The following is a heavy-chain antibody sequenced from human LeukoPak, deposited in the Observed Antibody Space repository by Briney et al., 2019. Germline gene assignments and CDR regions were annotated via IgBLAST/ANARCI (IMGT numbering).Heavy chain of an antibody. J-gene: IGHJ5*02. CDR3: ARDRSGSRRRWFDP. Sequence: ASVKVSCKASGYTFTNYYIHWVRQAPGQGLEWMGIINPTGGSASYAQKFQGRVSMTSDTSTSTLYLELSSLRSEDTAVYYCARDRSGSRRRWFDPWGQGTLVTVSS. D-gene: IGHD6-13*01. CDR2: INPTGGSA. V-gene: IGHV1-46*01. CDR1: GYTFTNYY.